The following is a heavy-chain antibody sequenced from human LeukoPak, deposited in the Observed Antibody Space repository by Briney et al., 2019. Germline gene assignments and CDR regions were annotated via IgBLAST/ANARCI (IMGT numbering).Heavy chain of an antibody. CDR3: ARGGSPPEALGDAFDI. CDR2: INSDGSST. J-gene: IGHJ3*02. CDR1: GFTFSRYW. D-gene: IGHD1-26*01. V-gene: IGHV3-74*01. Sequence: GGSLRLSCAASGFTFSRYWMHWVRQAPGKGLVRVSRINSDGSSTTNADSVKGRFTISRDNAKNTLYLQMNSLGVEDTAVYFCARGGSPPEALGDAFDIWGQGTMVTVSS.